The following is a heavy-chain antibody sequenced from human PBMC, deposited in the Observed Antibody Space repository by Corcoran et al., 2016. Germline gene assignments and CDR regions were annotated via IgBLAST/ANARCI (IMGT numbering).Heavy chain of an antibody. CDR3: ARSLTGRGYTMELLWFGELLSKRAPFDY. J-gene: IGHJ4*02. Sequence: QVQLVQSGAEVKKPGASVKVSCKASGYTFTSYDINWVRQATGQGLEWMGWMNPNSGNTGYAQKFQGRVTMTRNTSISTAYMGLSSLRSEDTAVYYGARSLTGRGYTMELLWFGELLSKRAPFDYWGQGTLVTVSS. V-gene: IGHV1-8*01. CDR1: GYTFTSYD. CDR2: MNPNSGNT. D-gene: IGHD3-10*01.